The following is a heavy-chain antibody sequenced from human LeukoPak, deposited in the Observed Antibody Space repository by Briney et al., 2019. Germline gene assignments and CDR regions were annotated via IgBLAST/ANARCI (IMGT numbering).Heavy chain of an antibody. CDR2: IYSGGST. D-gene: IGHD1-26*01. CDR3: AGGIVGATHGHDAFEI. V-gene: IGHV3-53*01. Sequence: GGSLRLSCAASGFTVSSNYMSWVRQAPGKGLEWVSVIYSGGSTYYADSVTGRFTISRHNSKNTLYLQMNSLRAEDTAVYYCAGGIVGATHGHDAFEIWGQGTMVTVSS. J-gene: IGHJ3*02. CDR1: GFTVSSNY.